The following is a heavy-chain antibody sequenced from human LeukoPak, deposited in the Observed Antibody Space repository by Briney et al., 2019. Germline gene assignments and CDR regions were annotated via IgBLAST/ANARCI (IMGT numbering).Heavy chain of an antibody. V-gene: IGHV3-9*01. CDR1: GFTFDDYA. CDR3: ARPYYYDSSGYYKYFQH. D-gene: IGHD3-22*01. CDR2: ISWNSGSI. J-gene: IGHJ1*01. Sequence: PGRSLRLSCAASGFTFDDYAMHWVRQAPGKGLEWVSGISWNSGSIGYADSVKGRFTISRDNAKNSLYLQMNSLRAEDTAVYYCARPYYYDSSGYYKYFQHWGQGTLVTVSS.